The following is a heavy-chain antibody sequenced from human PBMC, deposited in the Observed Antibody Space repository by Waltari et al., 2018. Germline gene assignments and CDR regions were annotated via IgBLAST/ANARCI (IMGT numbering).Heavy chain of an antibody. D-gene: IGHD6-13*01. J-gene: IGHJ4*02. CDR2: INHSGSI. CDR1: GGSFR. V-gene: IGHV4-34*01. Sequence: QVQPQQWGAGLLKPSETLSLTCAVSGGSFRWIRQPPGQGLEGIGEINHSGSISLNPSLKSRVTMSVDTSKNQLSLRLTSVTAADTAVYYCARGLETGTSSWHYFDSWGQGTLVTVSS. CDR3: ARGLETGTSSWHYFDS.